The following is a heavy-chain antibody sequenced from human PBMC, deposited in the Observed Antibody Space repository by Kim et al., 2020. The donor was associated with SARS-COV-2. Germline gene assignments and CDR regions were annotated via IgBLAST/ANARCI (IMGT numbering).Heavy chain of an antibody. V-gene: IGHV3-23*01. Sequence: GGSLRLSCAASGFTFTNYAMNWVRQAPGMGLEWVSAVNGGGGSTYHADSVKGRFTISTDKSKNTLYQQMNNLRGEDTAVYYCAKGSGFDYYSGMDVWGQGTTVTVSS. CDR1: GFTFTNYA. J-gene: IGHJ6*02. CDR3: AKGSGFDYYSGMDV. D-gene: IGHD3-10*01. CDR2: VNGGGGST.